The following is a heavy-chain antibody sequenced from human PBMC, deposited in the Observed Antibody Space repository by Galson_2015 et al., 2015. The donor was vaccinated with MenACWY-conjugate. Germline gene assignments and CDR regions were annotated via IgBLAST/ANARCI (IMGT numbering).Heavy chain of an antibody. CDR2: IDPSDSYT. V-gene: IGHV5-10-1*01. CDR1: GYSFSSYW. CDR3: ARHWGAFGEYVD. Sequence: QSGAEVKKPEESLRISFKGSGYSFSSYWISWVRQMPGKGLEWMGRIDPSDSYTNYSPSFQGHVIISADKSINTAYLQWSSLKASDTAMYYCARHWGAFGEYVDWGQGALVTVSS. J-gene: IGHJ4*02. D-gene: IGHD3-16*01.